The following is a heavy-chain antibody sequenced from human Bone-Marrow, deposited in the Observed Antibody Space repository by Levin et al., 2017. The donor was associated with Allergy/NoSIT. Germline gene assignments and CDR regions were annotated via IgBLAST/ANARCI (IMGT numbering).Heavy chain of an antibody. J-gene: IGHJ4*02. CDR2: ISGSGNNI. CDR1: GFTFNNYG. D-gene: IGHD2-21*01. CDR3: AKWASYGGGDCYWFAPFDC. Sequence: SCAASGFTFNNYGLSWVRQAPGKGLEWVSAISGSGNNIYYADSVRGRFTISRDNSKNTLDLQLNSLTAEDTAVYYCAKWASYGGGDCYWFAPFDCWGQGALVTVSS. V-gene: IGHV3-23*01.